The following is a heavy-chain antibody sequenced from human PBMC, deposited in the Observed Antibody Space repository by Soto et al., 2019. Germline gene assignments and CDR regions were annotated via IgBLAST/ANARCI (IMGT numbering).Heavy chain of an antibody. J-gene: IGHJ4*02. D-gene: IGHD3-10*01. Sequence: QVQLVESGGGVVQPGRSLRLSCAASGFTFSSYGMHWVRQAPGKGLEWVAVISYDGSNKYYADSVKGRFTISRDNSKNTLYLQMNSLRAEETAVYYCAKTYYYGSGSYPGDDYWGQGTLVTVSS. CDR1: GFTFSSYG. CDR3: AKTYYYGSGSYPGDDY. CDR2: ISYDGSNK. V-gene: IGHV3-30*18.